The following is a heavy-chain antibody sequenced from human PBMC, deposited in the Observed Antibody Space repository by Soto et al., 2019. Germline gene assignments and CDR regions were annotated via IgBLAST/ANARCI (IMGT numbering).Heavy chain of an antibody. CDR1: DGSVSSGSYY. V-gene: IGHV4-61*01. Sequence: SETLSLTCTVSDGSVSSGSYYWSWIRQPPGKGLEWIGYIYYSGSTNYNPSLKSRVTISVDTSKNQFSLKLSSVTAADTAVYYCARDSGYGSGASVNHYLDYWGHGTLVTVFS. J-gene: IGHJ4*01. CDR3: ARDSGYGSGASVNHYLDY. D-gene: IGHD3-10*01. CDR2: IYYSGST.